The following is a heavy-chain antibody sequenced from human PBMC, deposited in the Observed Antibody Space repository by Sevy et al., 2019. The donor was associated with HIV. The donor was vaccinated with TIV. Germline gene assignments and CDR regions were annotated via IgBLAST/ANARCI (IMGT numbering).Heavy chain of an antibody. Sequence: SETLSLICNVSGDSIISTSFYWAWIRQPPGKGLEWIASMSSSGSKYYSPSLKTRTTISVDTYTNQFSLNLSPVTATDTAISYCARPPHGCPTYAITARYYFDPWDLGTVVTVSS. CDR2: MSSSGSK. CDR3: ARPPHGCPTYAITARYYFDP. D-gene: IGHD2-8*01. V-gene: IGHV4-39*01. J-gene: IGHJ4*02. CDR1: GDSIISTSFY.